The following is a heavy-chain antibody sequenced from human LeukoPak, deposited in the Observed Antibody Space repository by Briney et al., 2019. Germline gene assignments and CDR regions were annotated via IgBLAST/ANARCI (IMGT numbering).Heavy chain of an antibody. D-gene: IGHD3-3*01. V-gene: IGHV1-18*01. CDR1: GYTFTSYG. CDR2: ISAYNGNT. Sequence: ASVKVSCKASGYTFTSYGISWVRQAPGQGLEWMGWISAYNGNTNYAQKLQGRVTMTTDTSTSTAYMELRSLRSDDTAVYYCARDSLPGGYDFWSGYYNWFDPWGQGTLVTVSS. CDR3: ARDSLPGGYDFWSGYYNWFDP. J-gene: IGHJ5*02.